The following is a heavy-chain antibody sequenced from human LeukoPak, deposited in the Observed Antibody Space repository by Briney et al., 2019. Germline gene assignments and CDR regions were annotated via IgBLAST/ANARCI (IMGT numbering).Heavy chain of an antibody. CDR2: ISYSGHNK. Sequence: GRSLRLSCTASGFSFTNYALHWVRQAPGKGLDWVAAISYSGHNKYYADSVKGRFTISRDNSRDTLYLQMNSLRAEDTALYYCARDRGSDADYYASGTYYSWGRGTLVTISS. CDR3: ARDRGSDADYYASGTYYS. CDR1: GFSFTNYA. J-gene: IGHJ4*02. V-gene: IGHV3-30*04. D-gene: IGHD3-10*01.